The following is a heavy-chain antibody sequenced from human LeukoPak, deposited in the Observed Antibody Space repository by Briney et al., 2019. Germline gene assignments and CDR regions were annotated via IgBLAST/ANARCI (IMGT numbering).Heavy chain of an antibody. D-gene: IGHD1-26*01. CDR3: ARDEWGDAFDI. J-gene: IGHJ3*02. V-gene: IGHV4-39*02. Sequence: SETLSLACTVSGGSISSSSYYWGWIRQPPGKGLEWIGSIYYSGSTYYNPSLKRRVTISVDTSKNQFSLKLSSVTAADTAVYYCARDEWGDAFDIWGQGTMVTVFS. CDR1: GGSISSSSYY. CDR2: IYYSGST.